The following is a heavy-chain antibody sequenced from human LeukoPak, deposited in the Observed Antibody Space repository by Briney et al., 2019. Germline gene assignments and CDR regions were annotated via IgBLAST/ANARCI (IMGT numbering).Heavy chain of an antibody. CDR2: ISSSSSYI. D-gene: IGHD3-16*01. CDR3: ARAWGPDYDYVWGSYYGMDV. Sequence: GGSLRLSCAASGFTFSSYSMNWVRQAPGKGLEWVSSISSSSSYIYYADSVKGRFTISRDNAKNSLYLQMNSLGAEDTAVYYCARAWGPDYDYVWGSYYGMDVWGQGTTVTVSS. CDR1: GFTFSSYS. V-gene: IGHV3-21*01. J-gene: IGHJ6*02.